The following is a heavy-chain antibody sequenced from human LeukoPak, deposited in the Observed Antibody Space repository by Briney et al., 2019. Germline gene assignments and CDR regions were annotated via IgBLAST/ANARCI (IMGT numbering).Heavy chain of an antibody. D-gene: IGHD2-21*01. CDR1: GGSISSYY. J-gene: IGHJ5*02. V-gene: IGHV4-59*08. CDR3: ARLSIQRDWFDP. Sequence: SETPSLTCTVSGGSISSYYWSWVRQPPGKGLEWIGYSYYSGSTNYNPSLRSRVTISVETSKKQFSLKLSSVTAADTAVYYCARLSIQRDWFDPWGQGTLVTVSS. CDR2: SYYSGST.